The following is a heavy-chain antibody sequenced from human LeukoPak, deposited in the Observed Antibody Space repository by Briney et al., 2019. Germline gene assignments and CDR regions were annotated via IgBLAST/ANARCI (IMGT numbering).Heavy chain of an antibody. CDR3: ARDPTIYCTNGICRDAYFDN. J-gene: IGHJ4*02. V-gene: IGHV3-64*04. CDR2: ISSNGGST. CDR1: GFTFSSYD. D-gene: IGHD2-8*01. Sequence: GGSLRLSCAASGFTFSSYDTHWVRQAPGKGLEYVSAISSNGGSTYYANSVKGRFTISRDNAKDSLFLQMNSLRAEDTAIYYCARDPTIYCTNGICRDAYFDNWGQGTLVTVSS.